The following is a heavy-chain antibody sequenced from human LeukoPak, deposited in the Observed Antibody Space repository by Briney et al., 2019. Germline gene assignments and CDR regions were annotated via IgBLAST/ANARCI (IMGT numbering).Heavy chain of an antibody. Sequence: KPSETLSLTCTVSGGSISSSSYYWGWIRQPPGKGLEWIGSIYYSGSTYYNPSLKSRVTISVDTSKNQFSLKLSSVTAADTAVYYCAGWSSSRVDYWGQGTLVTVSS. J-gene: IGHJ4*02. CDR1: GGSISSSSYY. CDR2: IYYSGST. V-gene: IGHV4-39*01. CDR3: AGWSSSRVDY. D-gene: IGHD6-6*01.